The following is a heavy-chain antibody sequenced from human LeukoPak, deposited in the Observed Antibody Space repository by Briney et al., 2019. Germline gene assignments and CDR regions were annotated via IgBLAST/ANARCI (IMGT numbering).Heavy chain of an antibody. V-gene: IGHV3-23*01. CDR2: ITASGAAT. Sequence: GGSLRLSCAVSGFTFYNYGMSWVRQAPGKGLECVSAITASGAATYIADSVKGRFVISRDNSKNTLYLQMNSLRAEDTAVYFCAKDSLVATSHFDSWGRGTLVTVSS. CDR3: AKDSLVATSHFDS. J-gene: IGHJ4*02. CDR1: GFTFYNYG. D-gene: IGHD5-12*01.